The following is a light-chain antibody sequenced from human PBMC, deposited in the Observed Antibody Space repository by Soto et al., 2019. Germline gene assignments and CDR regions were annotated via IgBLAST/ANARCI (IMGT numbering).Light chain of an antibody. Sequence: DIQMSQSPSSLSASVGDSVTITCRASETIIDYLNWYQQQPGEAPKLLIFSASSLHSGVPSRFRGSGSGTHFTLTISSLQPEDFATYSCQQSFSAPRTFGQGIKLQAK. CDR2: SAS. J-gene: IGKJ2*01. V-gene: IGKV1-39*01. CDR1: ETIIDY. CDR3: QQSFSAPRT.